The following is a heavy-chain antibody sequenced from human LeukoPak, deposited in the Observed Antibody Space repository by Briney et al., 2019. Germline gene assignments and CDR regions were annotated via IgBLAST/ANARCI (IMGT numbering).Heavy chain of an antibody. CDR2: ISYDGSNK. Sequence: PGRSLRLSCAASGFTFSSYGMHWVRQAPGKGLEWVAVISYDGSNKYYADSVKGRFTISRDNSKNTLYLQMNSLRAGDTAVYYCATDPSDAFDIWGQGTMVTVSS. CDR3: ATDPSDAFDI. J-gene: IGHJ3*02. CDR1: GFTFSSYG. V-gene: IGHV3-30*03.